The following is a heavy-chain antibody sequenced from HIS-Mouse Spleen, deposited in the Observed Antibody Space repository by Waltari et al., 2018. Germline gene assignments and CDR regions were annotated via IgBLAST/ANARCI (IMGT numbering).Heavy chain of an antibody. CDR1: GFTFSSYG. CDR2: ISYDGSNK. Sequence: QVQLVESGGGVVQPGGSLILSVAASGFTFSSYGMYWVRQAPGKGLEWVAVISYDGSNKYYADSVKGRFTISRDNSKNTLYLQMNSLRAEDTAVYYCAKASSGWLDYWGQGTLVTVSS. V-gene: IGHV3-30*18. D-gene: IGHD6-19*01. CDR3: AKASSGWLDY. J-gene: IGHJ4*02.